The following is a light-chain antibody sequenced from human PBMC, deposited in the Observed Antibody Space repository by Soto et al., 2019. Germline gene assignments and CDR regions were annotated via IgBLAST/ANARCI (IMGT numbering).Light chain of an antibody. Sequence: EIVMTQSPATLSVSPGERATLSGRASQSVINAYLAWHQQKSGQARMILSYGVSTTATVIPARFSGSGSGTESTLTISSLKSEVFAEYYCQQYSSWPLTFGGGTKVEIQ. CDR3: QQYSSWPLT. V-gene: IGKV3-15*01. CDR1: QSVINAY. J-gene: IGKJ4*01. CDR2: GVS.